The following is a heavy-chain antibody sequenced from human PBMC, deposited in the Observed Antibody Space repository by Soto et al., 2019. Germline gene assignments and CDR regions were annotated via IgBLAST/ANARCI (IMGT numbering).Heavy chain of an antibody. CDR1: GFTFSSHA. CDR2: LSDSGDSI. J-gene: IGHJ4*02. CDR3: AKVSSSWYSGFFDL. Sequence: EVQLLESGGGLVQPGRSLRLSCTASGFTFSSHAMTWVRQAPGKGLEWVSGLSDSGDSIYYADSVKGRFTIYRDNSMNKLYLQMNTLRVEGTAVYYCAKVSSSWYSGFFDLWGQGTLVTVSS. V-gene: IGHV3-23*01. D-gene: IGHD6-13*01.